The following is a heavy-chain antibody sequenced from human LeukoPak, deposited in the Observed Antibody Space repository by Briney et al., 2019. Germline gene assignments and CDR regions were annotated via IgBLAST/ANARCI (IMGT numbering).Heavy chain of an antibody. V-gene: IGHV5-51*01. CDR1: GYSSTSYW. CDR3: ARFPSFDILTGYHFDY. Sequence: GESLKISCKGSGYSSTSYWIGWVRQMPGKGLEWMGIIYPGDSDTRYSLSFQGQVTISADKSISTAYLQWSSLKASGTAMYYCARFPSFDILTGYHFDYWGQGTLVTVSS. D-gene: IGHD3-9*01. J-gene: IGHJ4*02. CDR2: IYPGDSDT.